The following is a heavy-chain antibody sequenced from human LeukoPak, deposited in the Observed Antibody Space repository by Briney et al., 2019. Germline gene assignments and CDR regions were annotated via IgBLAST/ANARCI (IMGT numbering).Heavy chain of an antibody. V-gene: IGHV1-18*01. CDR2: INAYNGNT. CDR1: GYTFTSYG. J-gene: IGHJ4*02. D-gene: IGHD1-1*01. CDR3: ERRLGTTLSFDY. Sequence: ASVKVSCKASGYTFTSYGFSWVRQAPGQGLEWMGWINAYNGNTNYAQKLQGRVTMTTDTSTSTAYMELRSLRFDDTAVYYCERRLGTTLSFDYWGQGTLVTVSS.